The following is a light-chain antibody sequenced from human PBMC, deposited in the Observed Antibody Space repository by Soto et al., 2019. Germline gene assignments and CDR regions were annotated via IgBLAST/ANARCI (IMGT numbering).Light chain of an antibody. V-gene: IGLV2-8*01. CDR3: SSYAGSNFYV. CDR1: SSDVGGYNY. Sequence: QSVLTQPPSASGSPGQSVTISCTGTSSDVGGYNYVSWYQQHPGKAPKLMIYEVSQRPSGVPDRFSGSKSGNTASLTVSGLQAEDEADYYCSSYAGSNFYVFGTGTKVTVL. J-gene: IGLJ1*01. CDR2: EVS.